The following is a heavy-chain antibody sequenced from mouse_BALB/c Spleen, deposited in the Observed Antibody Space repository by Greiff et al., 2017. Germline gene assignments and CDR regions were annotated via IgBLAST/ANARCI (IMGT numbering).Heavy chain of an antibody. Sequence: QVQLKESGPGLVQPSQSLSITCTVSGFSLTSYGVHWVRQSPGKGLEWLGVIWSGGSTDYNAAFISRLSISKDNSKSQVFFKMNSLQANDTAIYYCARNYRSGVYYAMDYWGQGTSVTVSS. CDR3: ARNYRSGVYYAMDY. D-gene: IGHD2-14*01. V-gene: IGHV2-2*02. CDR2: IWSGGST. J-gene: IGHJ4*01. CDR1: GFSLTSYG.